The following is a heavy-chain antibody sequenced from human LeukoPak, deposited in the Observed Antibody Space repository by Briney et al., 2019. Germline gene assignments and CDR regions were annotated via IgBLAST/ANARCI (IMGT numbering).Heavy chain of an antibody. V-gene: IGHV4-34*01. J-gene: IGHJ4*02. D-gene: IGHD1-26*01. CDR2: INHSGST. CDR3: ARGCCGSYGAKRTLFDY. Sequence: GSLRLSCAASGLTFDTFAMSWVRQPPGKGLEWIGEINHSGSTNYNPSLKSRVTISVDTSKNQFSLKLSSVTAADTAVYYCARGCCGSYGAKRTLFDYWGQGTLVTVSS. CDR1: GLTFDTFA.